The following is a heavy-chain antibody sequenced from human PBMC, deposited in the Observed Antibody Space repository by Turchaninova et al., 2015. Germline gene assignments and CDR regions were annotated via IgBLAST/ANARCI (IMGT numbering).Heavy chain of an antibody. CDR1: GFSLTPIGLG. D-gene: IGHD6-13*01. CDR3: TRSVTAAPVLGAFDV. V-gene: IGHV2-5*02. CDR2: IYWDDNK. J-gene: IGHJ3*01. Sequence: QITLKESGPTLVKPTQTLTLTCSFSGFSLTPIGLGVGWIRQPPGRALDCLTLIYWDDNKLYHPSLKSRLTITKDTSKNQVVLTMTNMDPVDTATYFCTRSVTAAPVLGAFDVWGQGTLVTVSS.